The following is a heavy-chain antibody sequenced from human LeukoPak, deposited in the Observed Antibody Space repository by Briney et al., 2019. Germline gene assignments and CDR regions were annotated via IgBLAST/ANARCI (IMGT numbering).Heavy chain of an antibody. CDR3: ARGSSTGRSPRGIDY. CDR2: IYYSGST. CDR1: GGSISSYY. D-gene: IGHD1-1*01. J-gene: IGHJ4*02. V-gene: IGHV4-59*08. Sequence: RPSETLSLTCTVSGGSISSYYWSWIRQPPGKGLEWIGYIYYSGSTNYNPSLKSRVTISVDTSKNQFSLKLSSVTAADTAVYYCARGSSTGRSPRGIDYWGQGTLVTVSS.